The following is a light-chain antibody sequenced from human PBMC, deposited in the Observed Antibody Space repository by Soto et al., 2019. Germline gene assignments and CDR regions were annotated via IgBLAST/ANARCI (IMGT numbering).Light chain of an antibody. V-gene: IGKV3-20*01. CDR3: QQYGGSPRT. J-gene: IGKJ1*01. Sequence: EIVLTQSPGTLSLSPGDRATLSCRASQSVSNNYFAWYRQTPGQAPRLLIYGASTRATDLPGRCSGSGSGTVFRLTISRLEPEDAAVYYWQQYGGSPRTFGQGTKVEMK. CDR1: QSVSNNY. CDR2: GAS.